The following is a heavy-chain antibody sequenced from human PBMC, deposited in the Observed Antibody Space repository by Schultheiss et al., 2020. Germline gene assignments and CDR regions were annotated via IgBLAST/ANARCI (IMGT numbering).Heavy chain of an antibody. V-gene: IGHV3-9*01. Sequence: GGSLRLSCAASGFTFSSYAMHWVRQAPGKGLEWVSGISWNSGSIGYADSVKGRFTISRDNAKNSLYLQMNSLRAEDTAVYYCARGMLTHAFDIWGQGTMVTVSS. D-gene: IGHD4-23*01. J-gene: IGHJ3*02. CDR3: ARGMLTHAFDI. CDR2: ISWNSGSI. CDR1: GFTFSSYA.